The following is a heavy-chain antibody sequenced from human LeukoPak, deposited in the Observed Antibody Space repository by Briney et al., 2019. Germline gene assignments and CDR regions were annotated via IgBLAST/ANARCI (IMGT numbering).Heavy chain of an antibody. D-gene: IGHD3-9*01. V-gene: IGHV3-23*01. CDR2: ISGSGGST. CDR3: AREGLYYDILTGYYKGPFDY. CDR1: GFTFSSYG. Sequence: GGSLRLSCAASGFTFSSYGMRWVRQAPGKGLEWVSAISGSGGSTYYADSVKGRFTISRDNSKNTLYLQMNSLRAEDTAVYYCAREGLYYDILTGYYKGPFDYWGQGTLVTVSS. J-gene: IGHJ4*02.